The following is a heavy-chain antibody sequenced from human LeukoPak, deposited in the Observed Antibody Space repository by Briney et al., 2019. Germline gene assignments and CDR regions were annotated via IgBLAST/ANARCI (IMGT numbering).Heavy chain of an antibody. CDR1: GYTFTSYG. V-gene: IGHV1-18*01. Sequence: ASVKVSCKASGYTFTSYGISWVRQAPGQGLEWMGWISAYNGNTNYAQELQGRVTMTTDTSTSTAYLELRSLRSDDTAVYYCATGGGLVPGTWFDPWGQGTLVTVSS. J-gene: IGHJ5*02. D-gene: IGHD6-19*01. CDR2: ISAYNGNT. CDR3: ATGGGLVPGTWFDP.